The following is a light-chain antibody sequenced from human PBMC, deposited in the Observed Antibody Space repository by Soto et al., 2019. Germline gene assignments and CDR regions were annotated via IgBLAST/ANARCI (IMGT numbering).Light chain of an antibody. V-gene: IGKV3-11*01. Sequence: EILFTQSPATPSLSPGERAPPSRRASQSVSSYLAWYQQKPGQAPRLLIYDASNRATGIPARFSGSGSGTDFTLTISSLEPEDFAVYYCQQRSNWPPWTFGQGTKVDI. CDR2: DAS. CDR3: QQRSNWPPWT. CDR1: QSVSSY. J-gene: IGKJ1*01.